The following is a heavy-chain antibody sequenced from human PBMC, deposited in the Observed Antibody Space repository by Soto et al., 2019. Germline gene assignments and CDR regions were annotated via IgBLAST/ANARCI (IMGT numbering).Heavy chain of an antibody. CDR2: IDWDDDK. J-gene: IGHJ6*03. D-gene: IGHD1-7*01. CDR1: GFSLSTSGMC. CDR3: AADGTTGLSGYYYYMDV. V-gene: IGHV2-70*11. Sequence: SGPTLVNPTQTLTLTCTFSGFSLSTSGMCVSWIRQPPGKALEWLARIDWDDDKYYSTSLKTRLTISKDTSKNQVVLTMTNMEPVDTATYYCAADGTTGLSGYYYYMDVWGKGTTVTVSS.